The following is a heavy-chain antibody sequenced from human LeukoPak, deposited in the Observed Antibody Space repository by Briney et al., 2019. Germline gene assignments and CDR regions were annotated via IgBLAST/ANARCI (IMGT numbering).Heavy chain of an antibody. V-gene: IGHV4-59*12. J-gene: IGHJ4*02. CDR3: ARVGQWLRRVDY. CDR1: GGSISSYY. Sequence: SETLSVTCTVSGGSISSYYWSWIRQPPGKGLEWIGYIYYSGSTNYNPSLKSRVTISVDTSKNQFSLKLSSVTAADTAVYYSARVGQWLRRVDYWGQGTLVTVSS. D-gene: IGHD5-12*01. CDR2: IYYSGST.